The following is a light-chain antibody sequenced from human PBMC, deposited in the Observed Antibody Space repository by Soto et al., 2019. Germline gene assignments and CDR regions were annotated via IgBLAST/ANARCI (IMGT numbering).Light chain of an antibody. CDR1: TSNIESHT. J-gene: IGLJ1*01. Sequence: QSVLTQPPSASGTPGQRITISGSGSTSNIESHTVNWYQQVPGTAPRLLINTNNQRPSGVPDRFSGSKSGASASLTISGLRSEDAATYYCATWDDSREGVFGTGTKLTVL. CDR2: TNN. V-gene: IGLV1-44*01. CDR3: ATWDDSREGV.